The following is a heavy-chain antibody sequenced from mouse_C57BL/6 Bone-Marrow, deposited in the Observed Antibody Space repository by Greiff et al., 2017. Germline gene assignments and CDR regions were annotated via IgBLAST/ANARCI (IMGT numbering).Heavy chain of an antibody. CDR2: IYPGDGDT. V-gene: IGHV1-82*01. Sequence: QVQLQQSGPELVKPGASVKISCKASGYAFSSSWMNWVKQRPGKGLEWIGRIYPGDGDTNYNGKFKGKATLTADKSSSTAYMQLSSLTSEDSAVYFCARFYYPTPFAYWGQGTLVTVSA. CDR3: ARFYYPTPFAY. CDR1: GYAFSSSW. J-gene: IGHJ3*01. D-gene: IGHD1-1*01.